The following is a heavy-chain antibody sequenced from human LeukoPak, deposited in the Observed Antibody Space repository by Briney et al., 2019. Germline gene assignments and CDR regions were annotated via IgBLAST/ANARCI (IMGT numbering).Heavy chain of an antibody. CDR3: ARDESRVGATGGPI. V-gene: IGHV1-2*02. CDR1: GYTFTGYY. J-gene: IGHJ4*02. CDR2: INPNSGGT. Sequence: GASVKVSCKASGYTFTGYYMHCVRQAPGQGLEWMGWINPNSGGTNYAQKFQGRVTMTRDTSISTAYMELSRLRSDDTAVYYCARDESRVGATGGPIWGQGTLVTVSS. D-gene: IGHD1-26*01.